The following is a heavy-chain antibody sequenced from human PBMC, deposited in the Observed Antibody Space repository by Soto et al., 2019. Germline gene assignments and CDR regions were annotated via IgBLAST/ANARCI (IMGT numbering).Heavy chain of an antibody. Sequence: SETLSLTCTVSGGSINSGGYSWTWIRQPPGKGLEWIGFIYHTGTTYYNPSLKSRVTISVDTSKNQFSLKLSSVTAADTAVYYCAREPLDWGQGTLVTVSS. CDR1: GGSINSGGYS. CDR2: IYHTGTT. J-gene: IGHJ4*02. V-gene: IGHV4-30-2*05. CDR3: AREPLD.